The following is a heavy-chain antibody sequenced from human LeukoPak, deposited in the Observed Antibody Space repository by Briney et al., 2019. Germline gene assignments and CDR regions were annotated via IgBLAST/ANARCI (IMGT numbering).Heavy chain of an antibody. CDR2: IYSGGST. J-gene: IGHJ3*02. Sequence: GGSLRLSCAASGFTVSSNYMSWVRQAPGKGLEWVSVIYSGGSTYYADSVKGRFTISRDNSKNTLYLQMNSLRAEDTVVYYCASETYYYDSSGYQNAFDIWGQGTMVTVSS. V-gene: IGHV3-53*01. CDR3: ASETYYYDSSGYQNAFDI. CDR1: GFTVSSNY. D-gene: IGHD3-22*01.